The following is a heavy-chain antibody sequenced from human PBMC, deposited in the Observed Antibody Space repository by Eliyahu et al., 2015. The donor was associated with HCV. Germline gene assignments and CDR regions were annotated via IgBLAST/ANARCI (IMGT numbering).Heavy chain of an antibody. CDR2: IYHSGST. Sequence: QVQLQESGPGLVKPSETLSLTCTXXGYSIXSXYXWGWXRXPPGKGLEWXGSIYHSGSTYYNPSLKSRVTISVDTSKNQFSLKLSSVTAADTAVYYCARDSKVRYYDSSGPIDYWGQGTLVTVSS. CDR1: GYSIXSXYX. J-gene: IGHJ4*02. CDR3: ARDSKVRYYDSSGPIDY. D-gene: IGHD3-22*01. V-gene: IGHV4-38-2*02.